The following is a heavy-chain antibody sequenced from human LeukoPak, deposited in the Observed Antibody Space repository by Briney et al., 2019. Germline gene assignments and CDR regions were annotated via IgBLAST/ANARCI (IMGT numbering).Heavy chain of an antibody. CDR3: AKDAQRGLDYSNCLEH. V-gene: IGHV3-33*06. Sequence: SGTSLRLSCEASGFTFSHFGMCRVRQAPGKGLEWVAVIWSDATNEYYADSVKGRFTISRDNFKNTVSLQMNSLRAEDTAVYYCAKDAQRGLDYSNCLEHWGQGSLVTVSS. CDR1: GFTFSHFG. J-gene: IGHJ4*02. D-gene: IGHD4-11*01. CDR2: IWSDATNE.